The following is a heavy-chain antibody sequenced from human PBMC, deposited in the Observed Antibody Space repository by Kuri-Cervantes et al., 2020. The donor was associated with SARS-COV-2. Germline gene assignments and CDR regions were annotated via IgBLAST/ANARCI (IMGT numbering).Heavy chain of an antibody. CDR3: ARELAPDYYDSSGYYTLGFDY. CDR1: GFTFSSYA. D-gene: IGHD3-22*01. CDR2: ISGSGGST. J-gene: IGHJ4*02. Sequence: GGSLRLSCAASGFTFSSYAMSWVRQAPGKGLEWVSAISGSGGSTYYADSVKGRFTISRDNSKNTLYLQMNSLRAEDTAVYYCARELAPDYYDSSGYYTLGFDYWGQGTLVTVSS. V-gene: IGHV3-23*01.